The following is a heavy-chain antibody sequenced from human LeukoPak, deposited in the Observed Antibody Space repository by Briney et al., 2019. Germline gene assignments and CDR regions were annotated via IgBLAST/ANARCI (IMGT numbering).Heavy chain of an antibody. CDR3: ARLDSRITIFGVVPPDV. CDR1: GGSISSYY. CDR2: IYYSGST. D-gene: IGHD3-3*01. Sequence: SETLSLTCTVSGGSISSYYWSWVRQPPGKGLEWIGYIYYSGSTNYNPSLKSRVTISEDTSKNQFSLKLSSVTAADTAVYYCARLDSRITIFGVVPPDVWGKGTTVTVSS. V-gene: IGHV4-59*01. J-gene: IGHJ6*04.